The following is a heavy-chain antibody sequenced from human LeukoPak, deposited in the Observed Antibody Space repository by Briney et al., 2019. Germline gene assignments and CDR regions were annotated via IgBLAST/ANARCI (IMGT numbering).Heavy chain of an antibody. CDR2: IYGSGST. J-gene: IGHJ6*03. Sequence: PSETLSLTCTVSGGSISRYYWSWIRQPAGKGLQWIGRIYGSGSTTYNPSLKSRLTMSVDTSKNQFSLKLSSVTAADTAVYYCARCSREYYDFWSGYYYPYYYYMDVWGKGTTVTVSS. D-gene: IGHD3-3*01. CDR3: ARCSREYYDFWSGYYYPYYYYMDV. CDR1: GGSISRYY. V-gene: IGHV4-4*07.